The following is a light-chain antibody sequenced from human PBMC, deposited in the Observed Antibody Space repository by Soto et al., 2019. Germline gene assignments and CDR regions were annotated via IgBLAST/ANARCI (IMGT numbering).Light chain of an antibody. CDR3: HQYVSSPLT. Sequence: EIVLTQSPDTLSLSPGEGATVSCRASQSVNSNLLAWFQQKPGQAPRLLIHDASRRATGIPDRFSGSGSGTDFTLSISRLEPEDFAVYYCHQYVSSPLTFGQGTKLEIK. J-gene: IGKJ2*01. CDR2: DAS. V-gene: IGKV3-20*01. CDR1: QSVNSNL.